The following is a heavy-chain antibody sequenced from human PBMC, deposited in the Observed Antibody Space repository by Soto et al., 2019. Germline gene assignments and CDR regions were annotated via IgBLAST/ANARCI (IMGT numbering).Heavy chain of an antibody. D-gene: IGHD6-6*01. J-gene: IGHJ3*01. V-gene: IGHV3-30*18. CDR2: ISYDGSNI. Sequence: QVQLVESGGGVVQPGRSLRLSCAASGFTFSNYGMHWVRQAPGKGLEGVAVISYDGSNIYYADSVKGRFTISRDNSKHTRYLQMSGLRAEDTAIYYCAKPPVEYSASYSFDFWGRGTMVAVSS. CDR1: GFTFSNYG. CDR3: AKPPVEYSASYSFDF.